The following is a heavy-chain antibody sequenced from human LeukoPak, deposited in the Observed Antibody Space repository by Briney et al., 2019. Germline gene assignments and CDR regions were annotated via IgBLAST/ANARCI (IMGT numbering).Heavy chain of an antibody. CDR1: GYTFTSYG. CDR2: VSAYHGNT. D-gene: IGHD3-10*01. V-gene: IGHV1-18*01. J-gene: IGHJ6*03. Sequence: ASVKVSCKASGYTFTSYGISWVRQAPRQGLEWVGWVSAYHGNTNYAHKLQGRVTMTTDISTSTAYMELRSLRSDDTAVYYCARGTPFYYGSGSYYSVWGSYYYYYYMDVWGKGTTVTISS. CDR3: ARGTPFYYGSGSYYSVWGSYYYYYYMDV.